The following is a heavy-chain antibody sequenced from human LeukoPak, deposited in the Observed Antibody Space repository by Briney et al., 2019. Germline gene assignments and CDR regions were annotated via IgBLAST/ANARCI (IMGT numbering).Heavy chain of an antibody. CDR2: IKPDGSEK. V-gene: IGHV3-7*01. CDR1: GFTFSSYW. D-gene: IGHD4-17*01. J-gene: IGHJ3*02. CDR3: ARGDFNDYGDYVDALEI. Sequence: PGGSLRLSCAASGFTFSSYWMSWVRQAPGEGLEWVANIKPDGSEKYCVDSVKGRFTISRDNAKKSLYLEMNSLRAEDTAVYYCARGDFNDYGDYVDALEIWGQGTMVTVSA.